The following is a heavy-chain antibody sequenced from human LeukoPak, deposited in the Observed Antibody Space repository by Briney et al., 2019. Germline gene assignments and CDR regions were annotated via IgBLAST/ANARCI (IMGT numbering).Heavy chain of an antibody. CDR1: GGSFSGYY. D-gene: IGHD3-22*01. CDR3: ARSNYYDSSGYYLEELFDY. V-gene: IGHV4-34*01. CDR2: INHSGST. J-gene: IGHJ4*02. Sequence: SETLSLTCAVYGGSFSGYYWSWIRQPPGKGLEWIGEINHSGSTNYNPSLKSRVTISVDTSKNQFSLKLSSVTAADTAVYYCARSNYYDSSGYYLEELFDYWGQGILVTVSS.